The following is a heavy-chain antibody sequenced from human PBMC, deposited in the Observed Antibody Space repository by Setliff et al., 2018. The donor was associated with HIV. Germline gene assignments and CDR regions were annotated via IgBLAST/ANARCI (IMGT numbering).Heavy chain of an antibody. J-gene: IGHJ6*02. CDR1: GYSISSGYF. Sequence: SETLSLTCAVSGYSISSGYFWGWIRQPPGKGLEWIGSIYHSGRAYYNPSLKSRVTISIQTSKNQFSLKLSSVTAADTAVYYCARGGGDGYNYNYYYYGMDVWGQGTTVTVSS. V-gene: IGHV4-38-2*01. CDR3: ARGGGDGYNYNYYYYGMDV. CDR2: IYHSGRA. D-gene: IGHD1-1*01.